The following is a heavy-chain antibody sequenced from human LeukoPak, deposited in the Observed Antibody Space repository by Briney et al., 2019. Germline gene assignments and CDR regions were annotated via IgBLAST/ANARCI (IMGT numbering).Heavy chain of an antibody. CDR1: GFTFSSYE. D-gene: IGHD3-10*01. V-gene: IGHV3-53*01. CDR3: ARGGWYYYGSGSPDAFDI. J-gene: IGHJ3*02. Sequence: PGGSLRLSCAASGFTFSSYEMNWVRQAPGKGLEWVSVIYAGDKTHYADSVRGRFTISGDNSENTLSLQMNSLRAEDTAVYYCARGGWYYYGSGSPDAFDIWGQGTMVTVSS. CDR2: IYAGDKT.